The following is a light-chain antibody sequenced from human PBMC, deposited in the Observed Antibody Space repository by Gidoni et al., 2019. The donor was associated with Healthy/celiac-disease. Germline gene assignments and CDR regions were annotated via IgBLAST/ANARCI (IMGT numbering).Light chain of an antibody. Sequence: EIVFTQSPATLSLSPGERATLSCRASQSVSSYFAWYQQKPGQAPRLLIYDASNRATSIPARFSGSGSGTDFTLTISSLEPEDFAVYYCQQRSNWLTFGGGTKVEIK. V-gene: IGKV3-11*01. CDR1: QSVSSY. CDR3: QQRSNWLT. J-gene: IGKJ4*01. CDR2: DAS.